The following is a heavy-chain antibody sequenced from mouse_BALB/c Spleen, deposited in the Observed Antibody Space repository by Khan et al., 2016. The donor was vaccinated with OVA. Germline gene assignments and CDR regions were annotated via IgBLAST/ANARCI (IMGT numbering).Heavy chain of an antibody. V-gene: IGHV3-8*02. Sequence: VQLKQSGPSLVKPSQTLSLTCSVTGDSITSGYWNWIRKIPGNKLEYMGYINYSGSTYYNPSPKSRISITRDTSKNQYYLQLNSVTTEDTATYFCARYNAFYYFDYWGQGTTLTVSS. CDR1: GDSITSGY. CDR2: INYSGST. CDR3: ARYNAFYYFDY. J-gene: IGHJ2*01.